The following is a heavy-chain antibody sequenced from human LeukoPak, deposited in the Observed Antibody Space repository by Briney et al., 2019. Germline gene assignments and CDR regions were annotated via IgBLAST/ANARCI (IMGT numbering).Heavy chain of an antibody. V-gene: IGHV4-34*01. CDR3: ARGRYDILTGYLSFDY. D-gene: IGHD3-9*01. CDR1: GGSFSGYY. J-gene: IGHJ4*02. CDR2: INHSGST. Sequence: SETLSLTCAVDGGSFSGYYWSWIRQPPGKGLEWIGEINHSGSTNYNPSLKSRVTISVDTSKNQFSLKLSSVTAADTAVYYCARGRYDILTGYLSFDYWGQGTLVTVSS.